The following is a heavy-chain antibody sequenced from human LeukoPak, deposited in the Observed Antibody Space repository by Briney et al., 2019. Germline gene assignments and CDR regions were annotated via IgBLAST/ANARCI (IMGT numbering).Heavy chain of an antibody. CDR3: ARLRWLQFSFDP. Sequence: SETLSLTCAVYGGSFSGYYWSWIRQPPGKGLEWIGEINHSGSTNYNPSLKSRVTISLETSKNQFSLNLRSVTAADTAVYYCARLRWLQFSFDPWGQGTLVTVSS. D-gene: IGHD5-24*01. CDR1: GGSFSGYY. V-gene: IGHV4-34*01. CDR2: INHSGST. J-gene: IGHJ5*02.